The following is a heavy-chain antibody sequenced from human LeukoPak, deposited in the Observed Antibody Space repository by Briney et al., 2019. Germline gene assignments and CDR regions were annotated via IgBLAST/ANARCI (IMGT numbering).Heavy chain of an antibody. CDR2: ISYDGSNK. D-gene: IGHD2-15*01. Sequence: PGRSLRLSCAASGFTFSSYAMHWVRQAPGKGLKWVAVISYDGSNKYYADSVKGRFTISRDNSKNTLYLQMNSLRAEDTAVYYCARDYIVPYYYYGMDVWGQGTTVTVSS. V-gene: IGHV3-30-3*01. CDR3: ARDYIVPYYYYGMDV. CDR1: GFTFSSYA. J-gene: IGHJ6*02.